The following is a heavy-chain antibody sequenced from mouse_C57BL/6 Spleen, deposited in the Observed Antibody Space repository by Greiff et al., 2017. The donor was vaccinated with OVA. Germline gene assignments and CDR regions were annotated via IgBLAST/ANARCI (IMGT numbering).Heavy chain of an antibody. CDR3: ARDRGYGYERGYYYAMDY. CDR2: ISDGGSYT. CDR1: GFTFSSYA. D-gene: IGHD2-2*01. J-gene: IGHJ4*01. V-gene: IGHV5-4*01. Sequence: EVNLVESGGGLVKPGGSLKLSCAASGFTFSSYAMSWVRQTPEKRLEWVATISDGGSYTYYPDNVKGRFTISRDNAKNNLYLQMSHLKSEDTAMYYCARDRGYGYERGYYYAMDYWGQGTSVTVSS.